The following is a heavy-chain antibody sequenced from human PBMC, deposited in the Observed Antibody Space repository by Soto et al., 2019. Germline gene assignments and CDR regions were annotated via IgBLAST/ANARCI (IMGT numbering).Heavy chain of an antibody. J-gene: IGHJ5*02. CDR1: GGTFSSYA. CDR2: IIPIFGTA. V-gene: IGHV1-69*06. CDR3: ASSYSAGGPNWFDP. Sequence: QVQLVQSGAEVKKPGSSVKVSCKASGGTFSSYAISWVRQAPGQGLEWMGGIIPIFGTANYAQKFQGRVTITANKSTSTAYMELSSLRSEDTAVYYCASSYSAGGPNWFDPWGQGTLVTVSS. D-gene: IGHD2-21*01.